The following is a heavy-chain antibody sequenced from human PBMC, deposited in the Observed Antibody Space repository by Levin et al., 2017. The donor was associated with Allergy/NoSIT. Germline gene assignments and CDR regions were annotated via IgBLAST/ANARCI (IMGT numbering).Heavy chain of an antibody. D-gene: IGHD3-9*01. J-gene: IGHJ5*02. CDR2: ISAYNGNT. CDR1: GYTFTSYG. CDR3: ARGLRIRYFDWLIRSDRITYNWFDP. V-gene: IGHV1-18*01. Sequence: ASVKVSCKASGYTFTSYGISWVRQAPGQGLEWMGWISAYNGNTNYAQKLQGRVTMTTDTSTSTAYMELRSLRSDDTAVYYCARGLRIRYFDWLIRSDRITYNWFDPWGQGTLVTVSS.